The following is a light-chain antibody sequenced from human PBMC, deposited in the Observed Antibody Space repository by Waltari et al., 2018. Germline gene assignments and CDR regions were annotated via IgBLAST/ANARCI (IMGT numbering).Light chain of an antibody. J-gene: IGKJ1*01. V-gene: IGKV3-20*01. Sequence: EIVVTQSPGTLSFSPGERATLACRASQAISNSYLAWYQHTPGQAPRLLIYNASLRRPGIPDKFRGSGSGTDFTLTISRLEPEDFAVYYCQQYGSPPRTFGHGTTVELK. CDR3: QQYGSPPRT. CDR1: QAISNSY. CDR2: NAS.